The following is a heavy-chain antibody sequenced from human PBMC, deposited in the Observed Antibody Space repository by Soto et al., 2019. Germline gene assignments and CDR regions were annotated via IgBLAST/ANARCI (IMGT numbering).Heavy chain of an antibody. CDR2: IYSGGST. Sequence: EVQLVESGGGLIQPGGSLRLSCAAAGFTVSSNYMTWVRQAPGKELEWVSLIYSGGSTYYADSVKSRFTISRDNSKNTLYLQMNSLRAEDTAVYYCARGFNWLDFWGQGTLVTVSS. CDR1: GFTVSSNY. CDR3: ARGFNWLDF. J-gene: IGHJ5*01. V-gene: IGHV3-53*01.